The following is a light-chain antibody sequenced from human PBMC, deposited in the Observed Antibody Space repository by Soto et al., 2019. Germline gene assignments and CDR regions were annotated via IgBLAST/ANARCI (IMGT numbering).Light chain of an antibody. V-gene: IGKV4-1*01. Sequence: DIVMTQSPDSLAVSLGERATINCKSSQSVLYSSNNKNYLAWYQQKPGQPPKALIYWASTRESGVPDRFSGSGSGTDFTLTISSLEPEDSAVYYCQQRHMWPITFGQGTRLEIK. CDR3: QQRHMWPIT. CDR1: QSVLYSSNNKNY. J-gene: IGKJ5*01. CDR2: WAS.